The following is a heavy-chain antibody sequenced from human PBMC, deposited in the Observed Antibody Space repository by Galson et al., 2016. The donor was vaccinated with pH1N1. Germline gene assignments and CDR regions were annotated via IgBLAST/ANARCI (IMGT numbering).Heavy chain of an antibody. D-gene: IGHD5-24*01. CDR3: ARDVVEMTTGSLLYPFDY. V-gene: IGHV4-39*07. J-gene: IGHJ4*02. CDR2: VFYNGNT. CDR1: RGSLTSNFYF. Sequence: LSLTCSVSRGSLTSNFYFWAWIRQPPGKGLEWLGSVFYNGNTYYNTSLKSRVTISEDASKNQFSLRLTSLTAADTAVYYCARDVVEMTTGSLLYPFDYWGQGTLVTVSS.